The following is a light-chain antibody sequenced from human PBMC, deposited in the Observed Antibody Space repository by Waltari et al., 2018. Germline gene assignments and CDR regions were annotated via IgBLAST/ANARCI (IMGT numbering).Light chain of an antibody. J-gene: IGLJ1*01. CDR1: DSAVGAYDF. CDR2: EVS. V-gene: IGLV2-14*01. Sequence: QSALTQPASVSGSPGQSITISCSGTDSAVGAYDFVSWYQQHPCKAPHLIIYEVSNRPSGISNRFSASKSGNTASLTISGLQAEDEADYYCSSYTTSSAPGVFGTGTRVTVL. CDR3: SSYTTSSAPGV.